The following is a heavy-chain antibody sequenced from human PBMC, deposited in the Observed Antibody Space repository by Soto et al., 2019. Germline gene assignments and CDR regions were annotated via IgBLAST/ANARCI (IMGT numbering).Heavy chain of an antibody. CDR2: ISSSGSTI. V-gene: IGHV3-11*01. J-gene: IGHJ4*02. D-gene: IGHD5-12*01. CDR1: GFTFSDYY. Sequence: LRLSCAASGFTFSDYYMSWIRQAPGKGLEWVSYISSSGSTIYYADSVKGRFTISRDNAKNSLYLQMNSLRAEDTAVYYCARAIVATINFDYWGQGTLVTVSS. CDR3: ARAIVATINFDY.